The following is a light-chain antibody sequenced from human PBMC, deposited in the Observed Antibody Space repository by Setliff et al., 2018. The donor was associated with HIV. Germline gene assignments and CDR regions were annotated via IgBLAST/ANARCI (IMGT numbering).Light chain of an antibody. CDR2: DNS. J-gene: IGLJ3*02. V-gene: IGLV1-51*01. CDR3: GTWDHSPSGHWV. CDR1: RSNVGNNF. Sequence: QSVLAQPPSVSAAPGQRVTISCSGSRSNVGNNFVSWYRQLPGTAPQLLIYDNSKRPSGIPGRFSGSKSGTSATLDITGLQTGDEADYYCGTWDHSPSGHWVFGGGTKVTVL.